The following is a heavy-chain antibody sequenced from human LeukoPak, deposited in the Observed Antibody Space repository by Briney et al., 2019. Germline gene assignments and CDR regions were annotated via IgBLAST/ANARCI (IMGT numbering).Heavy chain of an antibody. CDR2: ISAYNGNT. J-gene: IGHJ6*02. CDR3: ARELAASSWYGMDV. D-gene: IGHD2-15*01. V-gene: IGHV1-18*01. Sequence: ASVKVSCKASGYTFTSYGISWVRQAPGQGLEWMGWISAYNGNTNYAQKLQGRVTMTTDTSTSTAYMELRSLRSDDTAVYYCARELAASSWYGMDVWGQGTTFTVSS. CDR1: GYTFTSYG.